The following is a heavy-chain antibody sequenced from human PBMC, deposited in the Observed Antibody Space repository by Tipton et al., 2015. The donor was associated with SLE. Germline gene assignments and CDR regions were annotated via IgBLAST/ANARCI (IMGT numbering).Heavy chain of an antibody. Sequence: GSLRLSCAASGFTFSSHGMHWVRQAPGKGLEWVAFIRYDGSNKYCADSVKGRFTISRDNSKNTLCLQMNSLRAEDTAVYYCAKGGVKYQPRSNNCFDPWGQGTLVTVSS. D-gene: IGHD2-2*01. CDR3: AKGGVKYQPRSNNCFDP. V-gene: IGHV3-30*02. CDR1: GFTFSSHG. J-gene: IGHJ5*02. CDR2: IRYDGSNK.